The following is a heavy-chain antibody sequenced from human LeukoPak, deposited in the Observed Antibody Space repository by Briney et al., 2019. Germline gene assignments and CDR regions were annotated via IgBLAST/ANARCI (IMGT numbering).Heavy chain of an antibody. Sequence: PSETLSLTCTVSGGSISRSNYYWGWIRQPPGKGLEWIGEINHSGSTNYNPSLKSRVTISVDTSKNQFSLKLSSVTAADTAVYYCARWFRRGSGWYGLLSNWFDPWGQGTLVTVSS. CDR1: GGSISRSNYY. V-gene: IGHV4-39*07. CDR3: ARWFRRGSGWYGLLSNWFDP. D-gene: IGHD6-19*01. J-gene: IGHJ5*02. CDR2: INHSGST.